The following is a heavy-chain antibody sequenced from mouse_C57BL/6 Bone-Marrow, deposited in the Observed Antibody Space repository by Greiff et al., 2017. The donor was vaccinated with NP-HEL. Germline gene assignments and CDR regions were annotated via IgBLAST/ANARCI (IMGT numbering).Heavy chain of an antibody. CDR2: IYPRSGNT. Sequence: VKLQQSGAELARPGASVKLSCKASGYTFTSYGISWVKQRTGQGLEWIGEIYPRSGNTYYNEKFKGKAALTADKSSSTAYMELRSLTSEDSAVYFCARIYYYGIDHWGQGTTRTVSS. D-gene: IGHD1-1*01. CDR1: GYTFTSYG. CDR3: ARIYYYGIDH. V-gene: IGHV1-81*01. J-gene: IGHJ2*01.